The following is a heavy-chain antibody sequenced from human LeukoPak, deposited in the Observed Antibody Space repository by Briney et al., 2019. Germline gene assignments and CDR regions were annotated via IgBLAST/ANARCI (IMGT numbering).Heavy chain of an antibody. V-gene: IGHV4-4*07. CDR3: ARGHSSSWLIFDY. CDR2: IYTSGST. D-gene: IGHD6-13*01. CDR1: GGSISSYY. J-gene: IGHJ4*02. Sequence: SETLSLTCTVSGGSISSYYWSWLRQPAGKGLEWIGRIYTSGSTNYNPSLKSRVTMSVDTSKNQFSLKLSSVTAADTAVYYCARGHSSSWLIFDYWGQGTLVTVSS.